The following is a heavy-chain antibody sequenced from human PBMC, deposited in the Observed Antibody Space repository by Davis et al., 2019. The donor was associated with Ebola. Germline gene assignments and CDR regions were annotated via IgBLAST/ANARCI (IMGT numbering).Heavy chain of an antibody. Sequence: PGGSLRLSCAASGFTFSTYWMHWVRQTPGMGLMWVSRINSDGSSITYADSVKGRLTISRDNAKNTVYLQMNNLRAEDTAVYYCARRPHAFDIWGQGTMVTVSS. V-gene: IGHV3-74*01. CDR2: INSDGSSI. CDR1: GFTFSTYW. J-gene: IGHJ3*02. CDR3: ARRPHAFDI.